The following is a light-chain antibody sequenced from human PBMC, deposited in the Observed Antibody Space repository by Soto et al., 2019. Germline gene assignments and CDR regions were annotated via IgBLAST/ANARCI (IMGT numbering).Light chain of an antibody. J-gene: IGKJ1*01. CDR2: DAS. CDR1: QSFRGL. Sequence: EVVLTQSPVTLSLSPGERASLSGRASQSFRGLLAWYQQKPGQAPRLLIYDASTRATGIPARFSGSGSGTEFTLTISSLQSEDFAVYYCQQYNNWPRTFGQGTKVDNK. CDR3: QQYNNWPRT. V-gene: IGKV3-15*01.